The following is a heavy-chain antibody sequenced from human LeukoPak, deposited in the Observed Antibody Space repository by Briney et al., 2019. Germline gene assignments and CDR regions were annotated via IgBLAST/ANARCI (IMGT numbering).Heavy chain of an antibody. CDR3: ARRGIAAARSRYFDY. D-gene: IGHD6-13*01. CDR2: INHSGST. Sequence: SETLSLTRAVYGGSFSGYYWSWIRQPPGKGPEWIGEINHSGSTNYNPSLKSRVTISVDTSKNQFSLKLSSVTAADTAVYYCARRGIAAARSRYFDYWGQGTLVTVSS. V-gene: IGHV4-34*01. CDR1: GGSFSGYY. J-gene: IGHJ4*02.